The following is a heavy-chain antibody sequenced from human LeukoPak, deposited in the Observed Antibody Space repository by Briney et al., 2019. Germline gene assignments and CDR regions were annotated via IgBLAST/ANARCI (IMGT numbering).Heavy chain of an antibody. Sequence: GGSLRLSCAASGFTFSSYAMHWVRQAPGKGLEWVAVISYDGSNKYYADSVKGRFTISRDNSKNTLYLQMNSLRAEDTAVYYCASLVGASDRWGQGTLVTVSS. CDR1: GFTFSSYA. V-gene: IGHV3-30*07. D-gene: IGHD1-26*01. CDR3: ASLVGASDR. CDR2: ISYDGSNK. J-gene: IGHJ5*02.